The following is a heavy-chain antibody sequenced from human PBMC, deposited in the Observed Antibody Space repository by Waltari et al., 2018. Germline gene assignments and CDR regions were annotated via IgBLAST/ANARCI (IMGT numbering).Heavy chain of an antibody. J-gene: IGHJ4*02. CDR1: GGSISSSSYY. CDR3: ASYSSGWYHYFDY. D-gene: IGHD6-19*01. CDR2: IYYSGST. V-gene: IGHV4-39*07. Sequence: QVQLQESGPGLVKPSETLSLTCTVSGGSISSSSYYWGWIRQPPGKGLEWIGSIYYSGSTYYNPSLKSRVTISVDTSKNQFSLKLSSVTAADTAVYYCASYSSGWYHYFDYWGQGTLVTVSS.